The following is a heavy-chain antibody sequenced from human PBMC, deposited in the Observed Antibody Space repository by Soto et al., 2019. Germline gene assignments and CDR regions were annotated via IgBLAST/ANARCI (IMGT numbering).Heavy chain of an antibody. CDR1: GFTLHNYG. D-gene: IGHD2-2*01. Sequence: GGSLRLSCVGSGFTLHNYGVHWVRQAPGKGLEWVGLMWYDGLRQTYADSVRGRFNISRDGSKNTIYLQINSLRVEDTAKYFCVKESTPHFFDSWGQGAAVTVSS. V-gene: IGHV3-30*02. J-gene: IGHJ4*02. CDR2: MWYDGLRQ. CDR3: VKESTPHFFDS.